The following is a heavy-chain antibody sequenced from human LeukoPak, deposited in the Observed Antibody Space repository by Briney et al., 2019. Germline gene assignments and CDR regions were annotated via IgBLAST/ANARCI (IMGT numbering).Heavy chain of an antibody. CDR2: IYYSGST. J-gene: IGHJ4*02. CDR1: GGSISSSSYY. V-gene: IGHV4-39*07. Sequence: SETLSLTCTISGGSISSSSYYWGWIRQPPGKGLEWIGSIYYSGSTYYNPSLKSRVTISVDTSKNQFSLKLSSVTAADTAVYYCAKDGKPGEKRQLHYWGQGTLVTVSS. D-gene: IGHD6-13*01. CDR3: AKDGKPGEKRQLHY.